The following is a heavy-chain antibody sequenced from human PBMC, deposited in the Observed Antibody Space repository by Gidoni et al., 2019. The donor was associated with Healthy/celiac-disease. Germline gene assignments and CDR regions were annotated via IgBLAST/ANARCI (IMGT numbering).Heavy chain of an antibody. V-gene: IGHV6-1*01. D-gene: IGHD2-15*01. CDR2: TYYRSKWYN. CDR1: GDSVSSNSAA. CDR3: AREREKVYCSGGSCYGRYGMDV. Sequence: QVQLQQSGPGLVKPSQTLSLTCAISGDSVSSNSAAWNWIRQSPSRGLEWLGRTYYRSKWYNDYAVSVKSRITINPDTSKNQFSLQLNSVTPEDTAVYYCAREREKVYCSGGSCYGRYGMDVWGQGTTVTVSS. J-gene: IGHJ6*02.